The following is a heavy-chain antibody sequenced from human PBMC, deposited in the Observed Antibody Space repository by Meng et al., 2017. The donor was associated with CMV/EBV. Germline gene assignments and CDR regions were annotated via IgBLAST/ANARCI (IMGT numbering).Heavy chain of an antibody. CDR3: ARHPVYSSSSYYYYGMDV. Sequence: GESLKISCKGSGYSFTSYWIGWVRQMPGKGLEWMGIIYPGDSDTRYSPSFQGQVTISADKSISTAYLQWSSLKASDTAMYYCARHPVYSSSSYYYYGMDVWGQGTTVIVSS. CDR2: IYPGDSDT. D-gene: IGHD6-6*01. V-gene: IGHV5-51*01. J-gene: IGHJ6*02. CDR1: GYSFTSYW.